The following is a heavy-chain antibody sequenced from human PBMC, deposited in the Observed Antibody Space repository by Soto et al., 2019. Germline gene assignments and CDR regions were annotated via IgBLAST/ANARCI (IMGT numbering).Heavy chain of an antibody. D-gene: IGHD3-22*01. Sequence: GASVKVSCKASGGTFNSYDINWVRQAPGQGLGWMGGIIPIVETPKYAQKFQGRVTITADESTNTVYMELSSLRSEDTAMYYCARLSRPNYYDTSGFFKDNWFDPWGQGTLVTVSS. J-gene: IGHJ5*02. CDR2: IIPIVETP. CDR1: GGTFNSYD. CDR3: ARLSRPNYYDTSGFFKDNWFDP. V-gene: IGHV1-69*13.